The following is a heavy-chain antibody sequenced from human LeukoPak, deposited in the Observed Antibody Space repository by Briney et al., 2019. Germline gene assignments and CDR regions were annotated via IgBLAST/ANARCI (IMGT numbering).Heavy chain of an antibody. CDR2: FSGSGGST. V-gene: IGHV3-23*01. J-gene: IGHJ4*02. CDR3: AKDLGMQVWFPL. D-gene: IGHD5-18*01. CDR1: GFTFSTYA. Sequence: GGSLRLSCAASGFTFSTYAMSWVRQAPGKGLEWVSSFSGSGGSTYYADSVKGRFTISRDNSKNTLYLQMNSLRAEDTAVCYCAKDLGMQVWFPLWGQGTLVTVSS.